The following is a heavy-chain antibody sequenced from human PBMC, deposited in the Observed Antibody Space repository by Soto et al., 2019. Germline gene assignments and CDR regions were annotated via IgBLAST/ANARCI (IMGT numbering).Heavy chain of an antibody. J-gene: IGHJ6*02. Sequence: GGSLRLSCRVSGFTFNNSGMHWVRQAPGKXLEWMAVISYDGSDKYYADSVKGRVIISRDNSKNTLNLEMNSLRAEDTAIYYCVKDRVPGAYGNYYGMDVWGQGTTVTVSS. D-gene: IGHD5-12*01. CDR1: GFTFNNSG. V-gene: IGHV3-30*18. CDR2: ISYDGSDK. CDR3: VKDRVPGAYGNYYGMDV.